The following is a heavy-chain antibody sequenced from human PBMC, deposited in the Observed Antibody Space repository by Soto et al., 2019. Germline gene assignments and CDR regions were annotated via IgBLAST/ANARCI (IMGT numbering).Heavy chain of an antibody. V-gene: IGHV5-51*01. Sequence: GESLKISCKGSGYSFTSYWIGWVRQMPGKGLEWMGIIYPGDSDTRYSPSFQGQVTISADKSISTAYLQWSSLKASDTAMYYCARPGYSSSWYGSDYYYGMDVWGQGTTVTVSS. CDR2: IYPGDSDT. CDR1: GYSFTSYW. CDR3: ARPGYSSSWYGSDYYYGMDV. D-gene: IGHD6-13*01. J-gene: IGHJ6*02.